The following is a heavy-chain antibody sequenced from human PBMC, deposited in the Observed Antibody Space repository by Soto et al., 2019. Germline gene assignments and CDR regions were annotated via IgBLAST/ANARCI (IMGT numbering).Heavy chain of an antibody. CDR1: GGSFSGYY. J-gene: IGHJ5*02. CDR2: VNDSGST. D-gene: IGHD2-2*01. V-gene: IGHV4-34*01. CDR3: ARGRKYQLVNNKFNWFDP. Sequence: SETLSLTCAVYGGSFSGYYWNWIRQPPGKGLEWIGEVNDSGSTNYKPSLKSRVTISVDKSKNQFSLKLSSVTAADTAVYYCARGRKYQLVNNKFNWFDPWGQGTLVTVSS.